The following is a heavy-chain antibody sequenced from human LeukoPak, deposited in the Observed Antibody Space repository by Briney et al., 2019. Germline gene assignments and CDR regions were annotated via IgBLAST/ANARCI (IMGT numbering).Heavy chain of an antibody. D-gene: IGHD3-10*01. J-gene: IGHJ4*02. CDR2: INPSGGST. CDR3: AREGVRSLGPASFDY. CDR1: GYTFTSYY. V-gene: IGHV1-46*01. Sequence: ASVKVSCKASGYTFTSYYIHWVRQAPGQGLEWMGIINPSGGSTTFAQKFQGRVTMTSDTSTSTVYMELSSLRSEDTAVYYCAREGVRSLGPASFDYWGQGSLVTVSS.